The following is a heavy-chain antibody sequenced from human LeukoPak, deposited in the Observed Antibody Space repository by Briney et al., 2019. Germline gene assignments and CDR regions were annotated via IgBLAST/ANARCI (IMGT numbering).Heavy chain of an antibody. CDR3: AREWGACSGGTCYDGFGY. Sequence: GGSLRLSCAASGFTFSSYTMHCVRQAPGKGLEWVAVISYDGSNKYYADSVKGRFTISRDNSKNTLYLQMNGLRAEDTAVYYCAREWGACSGGTCYDGFGYWGQGTLVTVSS. J-gene: IGHJ4*02. D-gene: IGHD2-15*01. CDR1: GFTFSSYT. V-gene: IGHV3-30-3*01. CDR2: ISYDGSNK.